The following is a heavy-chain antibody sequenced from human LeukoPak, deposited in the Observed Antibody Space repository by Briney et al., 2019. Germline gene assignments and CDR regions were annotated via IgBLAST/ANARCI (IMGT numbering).Heavy chain of an antibody. V-gene: IGHV5-51*01. CDR2: INPGDSNT. CDR3: ARKNRTPLRNIWFDS. D-gene: IGHD1-1*01. CDR1: GYSFTTYW. J-gene: IGHJ5*01. Sequence: GESLKISCKGSGYSFTTYWIAWVRQMPGKGLEWMGIINPGDSNTKYSPSVQGQVTISVDKSIGTAYLQWNSLKASDTAIYYCARKNRTPLRNIWFDSWGQGTLVTVSS.